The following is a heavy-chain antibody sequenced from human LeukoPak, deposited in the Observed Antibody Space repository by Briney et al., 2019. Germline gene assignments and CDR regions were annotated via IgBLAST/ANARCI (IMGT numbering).Heavy chain of an antibody. Sequence: GASVKVSCKASGGTFISYAISWVRQAPGQGLEWMGGIIPIFGTANYAQKFQGRVTITADESTSTAYMELSSLRSEDTAVYYCAREGRTKGAFDIWGQGTMVTVS. D-gene: IGHD1-1*01. CDR3: AREGRTKGAFDI. V-gene: IGHV1-69*13. J-gene: IGHJ3*02. CDR1: GGTFISYA. CDR2: IIPIFGTA.